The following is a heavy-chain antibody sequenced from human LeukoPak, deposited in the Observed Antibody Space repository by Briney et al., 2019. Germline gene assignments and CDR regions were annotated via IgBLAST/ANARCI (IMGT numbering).Heavy chain of an antibody. CDR1: GGSISSYY. J-gene: IGHJ4*02. V-gene: IGHV4-59*01. D-gene: IGHD3-22*01. Sequence: PSETLSLTCTVSGGSISSYYWSWIRQPPGKGLEWIGYIYYSGSTNYNPSLKSRVTISVDTSKNQFSLKLSSVTAADTAVYYCARVEPLDSSGYYYFDYWGQGTLVTVSS. CDR2: IYYSGST. CDR3: ARVEPLDSSGYYYFDY.